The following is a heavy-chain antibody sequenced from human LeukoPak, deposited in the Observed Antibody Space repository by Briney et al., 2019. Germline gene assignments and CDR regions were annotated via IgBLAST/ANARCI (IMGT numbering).Heavy chain of an antibody. CDR1: GYTFTSYY. V-gene: IGHV1-46*01. Sequence: ASVKVSCKASGYTFTSYYMHWLRQAPGQGLEWMGIINPSGGSTSYAQKFQGRVTMTRDTSTSTVYMELSSLRSEDTAVYYCARERYYYGSGSRNWFDPWGQGTLVTVSS. CDR3: ARERYYYGSGSRNWFDP. CDR2: INPSGGST. J-gene: IGHJ5*02. D-gene: IGHD3-10*01.